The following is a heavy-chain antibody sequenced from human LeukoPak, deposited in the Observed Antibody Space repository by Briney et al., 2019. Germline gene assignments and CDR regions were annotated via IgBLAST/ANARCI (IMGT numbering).Heavy chain of an antibody. CDR2: ITPILGTA. V-gene: IGHV1-69*01. Sequence: SVKVSCKASGGTFSSYAISWVRQAPGQGLEWMGGITPILGTANYAQKFQGRVTITADESTSTACMELSSLRSEDTAVYYCARDPPPFGIFGVVTWRWFDPWGQGTLVTVSS. D-gene: IGHD3-3*01. CDR3: ARDPPPFGIFGVVTWRWFDP. CDR1: GGTFSSYA. J-gene: IGHJ5*02.